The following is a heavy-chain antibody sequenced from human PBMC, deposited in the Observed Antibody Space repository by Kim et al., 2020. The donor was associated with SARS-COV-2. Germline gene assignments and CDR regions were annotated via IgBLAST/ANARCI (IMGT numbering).Heavy chain of an antibody. Sequence: SETLSLTCAVSGGSISSSTYYWGWIRQPPGKGLEWIGSIYYTGVAYYSSSLQSRVTISADMSRNRFSLKLSSVTAADTAVYYCARHLLPTIYVNNWGQGTLVSVSS. D-gene: IGHD3-10*02. CDR2: IYYTGVA. V-gene: IGHV4-39*01. J-gene: IGHJ4*02. CDR3: ARHLLPTIYVNN. CDR1: GGSISSSTYY.